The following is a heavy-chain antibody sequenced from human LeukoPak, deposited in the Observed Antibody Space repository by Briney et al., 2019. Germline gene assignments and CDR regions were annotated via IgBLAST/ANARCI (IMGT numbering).Heavy chain of an antibody. CDR1: GGSVSGSTYY. CDR3: ARDEDNSGRHYYYMDV. CDR2: IYHSGSTT. Sequence: PSGTLSLTCTVSGGSVSGSTYYWNWIRQPPGKGLEWIGYIYHSGSTTNYNPSLKSRATITVDTSKNQFSLKLNYVTAADTAVYYCARDEDNSGRHYYYMDVWGKGTTVTVSS. J-gene: IGHJ6*03. V-gene: IGHV4-61*01. D-gene: IGHD3-22*01.